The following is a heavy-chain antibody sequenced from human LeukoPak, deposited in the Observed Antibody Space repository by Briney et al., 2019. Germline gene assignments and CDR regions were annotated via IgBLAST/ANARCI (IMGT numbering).Heavy chain of an antibody. D-gene: IGHD3-10*01. V-gene: IGHV1-2*02. CDR2: INPNSGGT. Sequence: ASVKVSCKASGYTFTGYYMHWVRQAPGQGLERMGWINPNSGGTNYAQKFQGRVTMTRDTSISTAYMKLSRLRSDDTAVYYCARAHITMVRGPPRGWFDPWGQGTLVTVSS. CDR1: GYTFTGYY. CDR3: ARAHITMVRGPPRGWFDP. J-gene: IGHJ5*02.